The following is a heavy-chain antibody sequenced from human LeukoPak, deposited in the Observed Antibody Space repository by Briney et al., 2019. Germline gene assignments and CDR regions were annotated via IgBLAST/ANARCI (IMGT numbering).Heavy chain of an antibody. D-gene: IGHD2-2*01. CDR3: ARGRTLLRLGCSSTSCYPYYYFDY. CDR2: IDHSGNT. CDR1: GGSFSGYY. V-gene: IGHV4-34*01. Sequence: SETLSLTCAVYGGSFSGYYWSWIRQPPGKGLEWIGEIDHSGNTNYNPSLKSRVTISVDTSKNQFSLKLSSVTAADTAVYYCARGRTLLRLGCSSTSCYPYYYFDYWGQGTLVTVSS. J-gene: IGHJ4*02.